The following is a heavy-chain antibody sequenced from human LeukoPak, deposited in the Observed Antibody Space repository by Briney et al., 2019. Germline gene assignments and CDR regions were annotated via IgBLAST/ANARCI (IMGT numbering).Heavy chain of an antibody. CDR1: VYTFTSYA. CDR2: INGDNGNT. Sequence: GASVKVSCKASVYTFTSYAMHWMRQAPGQGLEWMGWINGDNGNTKYSQKLQGRVTITRDTSASTAYMELRSLRSEDTAVFYCARGPPRLNWFDPWGQGTLVTVSS. CDR3: ARGPPRLNWFDP. J-gene: IGHJ5*02. D-gene: IGHD6-25*01. V-gene: IGHV1-3*01.